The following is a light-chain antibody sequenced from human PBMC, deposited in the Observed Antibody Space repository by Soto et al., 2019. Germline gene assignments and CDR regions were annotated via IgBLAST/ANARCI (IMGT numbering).Light chain of an antibody. V-gene: IGLV1-44*01. CDR1: SSNIGTNA. Sequence: QSVLTQPPSASGTPGQRVTISCSGSSSNIGTNAVHWYQHLPGTAPRLLIYSNDQRPSGVPDRFSGSKSGTSASLAISGLQSEDEADYHCAAWDDSLKGPVFGGGTKVTVL. CDR3: AAWDDSLKGPV. J-gene: IGLJ2*01. CDR2: SND.